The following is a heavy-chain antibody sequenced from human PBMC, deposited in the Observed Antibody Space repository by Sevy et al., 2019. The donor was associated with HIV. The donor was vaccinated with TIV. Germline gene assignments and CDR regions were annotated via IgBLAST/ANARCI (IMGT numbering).Heavy chain of an antibody. CDR2: IKSKTDGERT. J-gene: IGHJ6*02. D-gene: IGHD2-2*01. CDR1: GLSFTSAW. CDR3: STTLSTAHYMVV. V-gene: IGHV3-15*01. Sequence: GGSLRLSCAASGLSFTSAWMSWVRQAPGKGLEWVGRIKSKTDGERTDYPAPVIGSFTISRDDSNNTLYLQMNSLETDDTAVYYCSTTLSTAHYMVVWGQGTTVTVSS.